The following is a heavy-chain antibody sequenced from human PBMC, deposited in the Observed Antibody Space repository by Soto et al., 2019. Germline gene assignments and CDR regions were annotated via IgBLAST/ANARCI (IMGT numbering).Heavy chain of an antibody. CDR1: GFTFSTYG. D-gene: IGHD1-26*01. CDR2: ISYSGSNK. V-gene: IGHV3-30*18. Sequence: QVQLVESGGGVVQPGRSLRLSCAASGFTFSTYGMHWVRQAPGEGLEWVALISYSGSNKYYADSVKGRFTISRDNSKNTLYLQMTSLRTEDTAVYYCSKDQVPRGRSSNWFDPWGQGTLVTVSS. J-gene: IGHJ5*02. CDR3: SKDQVPRGRSSNWFDP.